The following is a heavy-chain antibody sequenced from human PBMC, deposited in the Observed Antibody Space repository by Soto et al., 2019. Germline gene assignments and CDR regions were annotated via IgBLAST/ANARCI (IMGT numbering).Heavy chain of an antibody. D-gene: IGHD6-13*01. CDR2: IYTSGST. CDR1: GGSISSYY. V-gene: IGHV4-4*07. CDR3: ARGRQQLVSGWFDP. Sequence: WETLSLTCTVSGGSISSYYWSWIRQPAVKGLEWIGRIYTSGSTNYNPSLKSLVTMSVDTSKNQFSLKLSSVTSADTAVYYCARGRQQLVSGWFDPWGQGTLVTSPQ. J-gene: IGHJ5*02.